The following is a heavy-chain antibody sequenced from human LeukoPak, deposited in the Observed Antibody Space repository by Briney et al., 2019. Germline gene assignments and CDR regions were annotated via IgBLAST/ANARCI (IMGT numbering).Heavy chain of an antibody. J-gene: IGHJ6*03. Sequence: ASVKVSCKASGYTFTDYYMNWVRQAPGQGLEWMGWINPNSGGTNYAQKFQGRVTLTRDTSISTTYMELSRLKSDDTAIYYCAGGGSPIFYYYMDVWGEGTTVTVSS. CDR2: INPNSGGT. V-gene: IGHV1-2*02. CDR1: GYTFTDYY. D-gene: IGHD2-2*01. CDR3: AGGGSPIFYYYMDV.